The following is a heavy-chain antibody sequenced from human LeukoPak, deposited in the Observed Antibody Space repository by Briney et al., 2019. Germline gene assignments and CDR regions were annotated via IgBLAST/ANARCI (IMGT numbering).Heavy chain of an antibody. CDR1: GFSFSSYA. V-gene: IGHV3-23*01. CDR2: ISTSGGST. J-gene: IGHJ5*02. Sequence: GGSLRLSCAASGFSFSSYAMGWVRQAPGKGLDWVSGISTSGGSTFYADSVKGRFTSSRDNSKNTLYLQMSSLRAEDTAVYYCAKGGYYYDSSGYFSWGQGTLVTVSS. CDR3: AKGGYYYDSSGYFS. D-gene: IGHD3-22*01.